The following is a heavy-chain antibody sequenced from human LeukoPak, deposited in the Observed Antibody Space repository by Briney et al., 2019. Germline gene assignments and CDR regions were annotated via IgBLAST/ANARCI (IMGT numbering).Heavy chain of an antibody. Sequence: GASVKVSCKASGYTFTSYGISWVRQAPGQGLEWMGWISAYNGNTNYAQKLQGRATMTTDTSTSTAYMELRSLRSDDTAVYYCARACSSTSCLYYYGMDVWGQGTTVTVSS. V-gene: IGHV1-18*01. CDR3: ARACSSTSCLYYYGMDV. CDR1: GYTFTSYG. CDR2: ISAYNGNT. D-gene: IGHD2-2*01. J-gene: IGHJ6*02.